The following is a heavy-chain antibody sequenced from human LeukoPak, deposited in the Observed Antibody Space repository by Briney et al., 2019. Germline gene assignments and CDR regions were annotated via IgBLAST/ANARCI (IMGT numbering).Heavy chain of an antibody. J-gene: IGHJ4*02. CDR2: ISSSSSYI. V-gene: IGHV3-21*01. D-gene: IGHD3-3*01. CDR3: ARESYDFWSGYYSGFDY. CDR1: GFTFSSYS. Sequence: GGSLRLSCAASGFTFSSYSMNWVRQAPGKGLEWVSSISSSSSYIYYADSVKGRFTISRDNAKNSLYLQMNSLRAEDTAVYYCARESYDFWSGYYSGFDYWGQGTLVTVSS.